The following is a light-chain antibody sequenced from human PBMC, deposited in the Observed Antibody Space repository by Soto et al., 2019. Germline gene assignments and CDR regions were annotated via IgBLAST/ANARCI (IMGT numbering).Light chain of an antibody. J-gene: IGKJ1*01. CDR2: KAS. Sequence: DIQMTQSPSTLSTSVGDTVTITCRASQSISNWLAWYQQKPGTAPKLLIYKASTLESGVPSRFSGSGSGTEFNLTISSLQPHDFATYYCQQYYIYPWTFGQGTKVEIK. CDR1: QSISNW. CDR3: QQYYIYPWT. V-gene: IGKV1-5*03.